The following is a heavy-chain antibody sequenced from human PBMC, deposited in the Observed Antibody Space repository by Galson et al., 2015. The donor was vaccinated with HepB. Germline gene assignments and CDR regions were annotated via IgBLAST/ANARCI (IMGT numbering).Heavy chain of an antibody. Sequence: SETLSLTCAVYGGSFSGYYWSWIRQPPGKGLEWIGEINHSGSTNYNPSLKSRVTISVDTSKNQFSLKLSSVTAADTAVYYYASRSGDVVVAATYWFDPWGQGTLVTVSS. CDR2: INHSGST. CDR1: GGSFSGYY. D-gene: IGHD2-15*01. J-gene: IGHJ5*02. CDR3: ASRSGDVVVAATYWFDP. V-gene: IGHV4-34*01.